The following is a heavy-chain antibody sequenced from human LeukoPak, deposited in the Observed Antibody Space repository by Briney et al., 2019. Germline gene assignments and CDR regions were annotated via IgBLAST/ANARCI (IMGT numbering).Heavy chain of an antibody. CDR1: GFTFSSYS. D-gene: IGHD6-13*01. V-gene: IGHV3-21*01. CDR2: ISTSSSYI. CDR3: ARAAIAAARIYYYMDV. Sequence: GGSLRLSCAASGFTFSSYSMNWVRQAPGKGLEWVSFISTSSSYIHNADSVKGRFTISRDNAENSLYLQVNSLRAEDTAVYYCARAAIAAARIYYYMDVWGKGTTVTVSS. J-gene: IGHJ6*03.